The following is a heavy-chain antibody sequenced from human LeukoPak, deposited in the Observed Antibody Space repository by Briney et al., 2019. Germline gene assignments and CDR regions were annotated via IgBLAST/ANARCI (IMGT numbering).Heavy chain of an antibody. CDR3: ARGVGYYASSGYYYGWYFDY. CDR2: IIPIFGTA. CDR1: GGTFNSYA. J-gene: IGHJ4*02. V-gene: IGHV1-69*05. D-gene: IGHD3-22*01. Sequence: ASVKVSCKASGGTFNSYAISWVRQAPGQGLEWMGRIIPIFGTANYAQKFQGRVTITTDESTSTAYMELSSLRSEDTAVYYCARGVGYYASSGYYYGWYFDYWGQGTQVTVSS.